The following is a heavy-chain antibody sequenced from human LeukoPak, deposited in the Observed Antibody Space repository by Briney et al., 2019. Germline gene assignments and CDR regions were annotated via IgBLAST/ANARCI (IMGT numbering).Heavy chain of an antibody. V-gene: IGHV3-30-3*01. J-gene: IGHJ4*02. D-gene: IGHD6-13*01. Sequence: GGSLRLSCAASGFTFSSYAMHCVRQAPGKGLEWVAVISYDGSNKYYADSVKGRFTISRDNSKNTLYLQMNSLRAEDTAVYYCARGHIAAAGTAFDYWGQGTLVTVSS. CDR3: ARGHIAAAGTAFDY. CDR1: GFTFSSYA. CDR2: ISYDGSNK.